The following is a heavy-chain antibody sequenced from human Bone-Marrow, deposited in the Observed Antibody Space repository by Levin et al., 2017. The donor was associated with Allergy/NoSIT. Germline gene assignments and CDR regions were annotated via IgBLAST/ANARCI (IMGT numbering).Heavy chain of an antibody. CDR1: GFTFNNYW. J-gene: IGHJ3*02. V-gene: IGHV3-7*03. CDR3: AKGAQSACDI. CDR2: IKEDGSEK. Sequence: GGSLRLSCVASGFTFNNYWMNWVRQAPGKGLEWVSNIKEDGSEKYYADSVKGRFTISRDNAKNSVYLQMNSLRVEDTALYYCAKGAQSACDIWGQGTVVTVSS.